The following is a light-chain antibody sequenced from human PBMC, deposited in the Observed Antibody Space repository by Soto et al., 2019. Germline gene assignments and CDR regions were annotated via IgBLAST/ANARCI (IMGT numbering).Light chain of an antibody. CDR2: DAS. Sequence: AIQLTQSPSSLSASVGDRVTITCRASQGIISALAWYQQKPGKVPKLLIYDASTLQSGVPSRFSGGGSGTDFSLTISSLQPEDFATYYCLQSNSYLFTFGQGTRLEIK. CDR3: LQSNSYLFT. V-gene: IGKV1-13*02. J-gene: IGKJ5*01. CDR1: QGIISA.